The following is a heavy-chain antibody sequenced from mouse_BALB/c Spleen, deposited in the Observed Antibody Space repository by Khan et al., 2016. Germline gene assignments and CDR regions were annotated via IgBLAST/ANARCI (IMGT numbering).Heavy chain of an antibody. CDR2: IWGDGRT. Sequence: QVQLKESGPGLVAPSQSLSITCTVSGFSLTGYGVNWVRQPPGKGLEWLGKIWGDGRTDYNSAPKSRGSISKDNSKSQVFLKMNSLQTDDTANYYCSSDYDGFAYWGQGTLVIVSA. D-gene: IGHD2-12*01. J-gene: IGHJ3*01. CDR3: SSDYDGFAY. V-gene: IGHV2-6-7*01. CDR1: GFSLTGYG.